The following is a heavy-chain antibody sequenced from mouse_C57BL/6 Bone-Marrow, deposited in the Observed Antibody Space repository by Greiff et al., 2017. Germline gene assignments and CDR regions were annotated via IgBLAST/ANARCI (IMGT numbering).Heavy chain of an antibody. V-gene: IGHV5-9-1*02. CDR3: TRDPIVTPSYWYFDV. Sequence: EVMLVESGEGLVKPGGSLKLSCAASGFTFSSYAMSWVRQTPEKRLEWVAYISSGGDYIYYADTVKGRFTISRDNARNTLYLQMSSLKSEDTAMYYCTRDPIVTPSYWYFDVWGTGTTVTVSS. CDR2: ISSGGDYI. J-gene: IGHJ1*03. D-gene: IGHD2-5*01. CDR1: GFTFSSYA.